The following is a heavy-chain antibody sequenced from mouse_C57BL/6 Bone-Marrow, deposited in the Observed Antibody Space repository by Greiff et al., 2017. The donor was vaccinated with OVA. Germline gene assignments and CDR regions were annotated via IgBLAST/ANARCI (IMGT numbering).Heavy chain of an antibody. J-gene: IGHJ4*01. V-gene: IGHV5-2*01. CDR1: EYEFPSHD. Sequence: EVKVVESGGGLVQPGESLKLSCESNEYEFPSHDMSWVRKTPEKRLELVAAINSDGGSTYYPDTMERRFIISRDNTKKTLYLQMSSLRSEDTALYYCARPRQLRPHYYAMDYWGQGTSVTVSS. CDR3: ARPRQLRPHYYAMDY. CDR2: INSDGGST. D-gene: IGHD3-2*02.